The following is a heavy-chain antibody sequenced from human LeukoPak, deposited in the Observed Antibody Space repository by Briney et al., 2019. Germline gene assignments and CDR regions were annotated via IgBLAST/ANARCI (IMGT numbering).Heavy chain of an antibody. V-gene: IGHV1-69*13. CDR1: GGTFKNYA. J-gene: IGHJ3*02. CDR3: ARGPRSFDI. Sequence: ASVKVSCKASGGTFKNYAISWVRQAPGQGLEWMGGILPIFGTTNYAQKFQARVTITADESTSTAYMELSSLRSEDTAVYYCARGPRSFDIWGQGTMVTVSS. CDR2: ILPIFGTT.